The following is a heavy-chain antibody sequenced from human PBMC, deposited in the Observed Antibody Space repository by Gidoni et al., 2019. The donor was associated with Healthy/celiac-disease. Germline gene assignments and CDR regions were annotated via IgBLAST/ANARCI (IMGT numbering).Heavy chain of an antibody. CDR3: ARRHCSNTSCFLFDF. CDR2: IYYSGST. D-gene: IGHD2-2*01. J-gene: IGHJ4*02. V-gene: IGHV4-39*01. Sequence: QLQLQESGPGLVKPSETLSLTCTVSGGSISSSSYYWGWIRQPPGKGLEWIGSIYYSGSTYYNPSLKSRVTISVDTSKNQFSLKLSSVTAADTAVYYCARRHCSNTSCFLFDFWGQGTLVTVSS. CDR1: GGSISSSSYY.